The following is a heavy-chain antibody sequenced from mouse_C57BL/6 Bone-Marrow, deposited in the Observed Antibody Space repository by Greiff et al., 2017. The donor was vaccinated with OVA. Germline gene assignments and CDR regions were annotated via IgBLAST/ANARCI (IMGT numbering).Heavy chain of an antibody. CDR3: ERGGFAD. Sequence: QVQLQQPGAELVRPGTSVKLSCKASGYTFTSYWMHWVKQRPGQGLEWIGVIDPSDSYTNYNQKFKGKATLTVDTSSSTAYMQLSSLTSEDSAVFYCERGGFADGGQGTLVTVSA. CDR1: GYTFTSYW. J-gene: IGHJ3*01. V-gene: IGHV1-59*01. CDR2: IDPSDSYT.